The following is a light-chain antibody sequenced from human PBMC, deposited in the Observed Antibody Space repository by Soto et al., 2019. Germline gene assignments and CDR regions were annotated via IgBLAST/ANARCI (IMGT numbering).Light chain of an antibody. CDR2: EVS. CDR1: SSDVGGYKY. CDR3: NSYTTLSNRV. V-gene: IGLV2-14*01. J-gene: IGLJ1*01. Sequence: QSALTQPASVSGSPGQSITISCTGTSSDVGGYKYVSWYQQHPDKAPKLIIFEVSNRPSGVSDRFSGSKSGNTASLTISGLQAEDEANYYCNSYTTLSNRVFGTGTKLTVL.